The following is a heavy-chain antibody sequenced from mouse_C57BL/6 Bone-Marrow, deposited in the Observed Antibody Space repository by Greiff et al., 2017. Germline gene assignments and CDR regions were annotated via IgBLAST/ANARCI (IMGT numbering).Heavy chain of an antibody. CDR2: ISSGGDYI. J-gene: IGHJ3*01. CDR3: TRPFYYCGSSPFAY. Sequence: EVHLVESGEGLVKPGGSLKLSCAASGFTFSSYAMSWVRQTPEKRLEWVAYISSGGDYIYYADTVKGRFTISRDNARNTLYLQMSSLKSEDTAMYYCTRPFYYCGSSPFAYWGQGTLVTVSA. V-gene: IGHV5-9-1*02. CDR1: GFTFSSYA. D-gene: IGHD1-1*01.